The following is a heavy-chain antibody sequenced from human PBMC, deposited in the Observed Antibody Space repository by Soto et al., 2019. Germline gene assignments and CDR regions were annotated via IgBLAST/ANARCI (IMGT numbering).Heavy chain of an antibody. V-gene: IGHV1-2*04. D-gene: IGHD2-15*01. Sequence: ASVKVSCKASGYTFTGYYMHWVRQAPGQGLEWMGWIDPNSGGTKYAQKFQGWVTMTRDTSINTAYMELSRLKSDDTALYYCARPHCFGDGCYSPAGAFDIWGQGTMVTVSS. CDR3: ARPHCFGDGCYSPAGAFDI. CDR2: IDPNSGGT. CDR1: GYTFTGYY. J-gene: IGHJ3*02.